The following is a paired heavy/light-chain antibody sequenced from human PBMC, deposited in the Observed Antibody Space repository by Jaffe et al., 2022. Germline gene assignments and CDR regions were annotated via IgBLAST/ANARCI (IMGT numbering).Light chain of an antibody. Sequence: AIQLTQSPSSLSASVGDRVTITCRASQGISSALAWYQHKPGKPPSLLIYDASNLQSGVPSRFSGSGSGTDFTLTISSLQPEDFATYYCQQFNSYPFTFGPGTKVDIK. CDR2: DAS. CDR3: QQFNSYPFT. CDR1: QGISSA. J-gene: IGKJ3*01. V-gene: IGKV1-13*02.
Heavy chain of an antibody. CDR2: ISSSGRTL. D-gene: IGHD4-17*01. CDR1: GFTLSKYY. J-gene: IGHJ4*02. Sequence: QVQLVESGGDLVKPGGSLRLSCAASGFTLSKYYMSWIRQAPGKGLEYISYISSSGRTLYYADSVKGRFTISRDNAKNSLYLQMNSLRDDDTAVYYCAREYYGRFDSWGQGTLVTVSS. CDR3: AREYYGRFDS. V-gene: IGHV3-11*01.